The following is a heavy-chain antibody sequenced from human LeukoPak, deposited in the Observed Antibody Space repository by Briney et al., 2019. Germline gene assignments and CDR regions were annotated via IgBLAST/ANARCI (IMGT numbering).Heavy chain of an antibody. CDR2: IIPILGIA. V-gene: IGHV1-69*02. Sequence: SVKVSCKASGGTFSSYTISWVRQAPGQGLEWMGRIIPILGIANYAQKFQGRVTITADKSTSTAYMELSSLRSEDTAVYYCAGRTYYYDSGGYHWGQGTLVTVSS. J-gene: IGHJ4*02. CDR3: AGRTYYYDSGGYH. CDR1: GGTFSSYT. D-gene: IGHD3-22*01.